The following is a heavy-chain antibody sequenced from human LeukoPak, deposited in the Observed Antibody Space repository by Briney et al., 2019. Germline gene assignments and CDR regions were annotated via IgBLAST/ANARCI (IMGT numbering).Heavy chain of an antibody. CDR3: AKGGPGLYCSSTSCPDLIFDY. CDR1: GFTFSSYA. Sequence: PGGSLRLSCAASGFTFSSYAMSWVRQAPGKGLEWVSAISGSGGSTYYADSVKGRFTISGDNSKNTLYLQMNSLRAEDTAVYYCAKGGPGLYCSSTSCPDLIFDYWGQGTLVTVSS. CDR2: ISGSGGST. J-gene: IGHJ4*02. V-gene: IGHV3-23*01. D-gene: IGHD2-2*01.